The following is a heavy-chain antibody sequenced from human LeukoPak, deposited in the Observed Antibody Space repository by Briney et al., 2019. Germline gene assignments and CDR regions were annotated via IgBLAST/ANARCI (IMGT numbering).Heavy chain of an antibody. V-gene: IGHV4-34*01. D-gene: IGHD3-22*01. CDR3: ARDSDDSSGYYGLVDY. CDR1: SGSFSGYY. J-gene: IGHJ4*02. Sequence: PSETLSLTCAVYSGSFSGYYWTWFRQPPGKGLEWIGEFNHNWGTKYNPSLNSRVTISVDTSNNHLSLKLTSVTAADTAVYYCARDSDDSSGYYGLVDYWGQGTLVTVSS. CDR2: FNHNWGT.